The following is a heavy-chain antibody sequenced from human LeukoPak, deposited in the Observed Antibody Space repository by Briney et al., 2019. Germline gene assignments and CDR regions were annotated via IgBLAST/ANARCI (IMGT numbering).Heavy chain of an antibody. CDR3: VRHESFIPF. J-gene: IGHJ4*02. D-gene: IGHD2-21*01. V-gene: IGHV3-23*01. Sequence: GGSLTLLCAASGFNLKNYAMIWLRQAPGKGLEWVSSISGSHRIIYYQHAVQGRCTLSRGKSKNTVSLQLNNLRGGGPAVVFFVRHESFIPFWGQGTLATVSS. CDR1: GFNLKNYA. CDR2: ISGSHRII.